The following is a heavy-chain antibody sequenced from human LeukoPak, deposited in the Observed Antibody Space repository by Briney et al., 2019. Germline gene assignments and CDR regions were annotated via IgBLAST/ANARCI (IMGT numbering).Heavy chain of an antibody. CDR1: GGSISSGGYY. CDR3: ARWVAIGGMDV. CDR2: IYYSGST. J-gene: IGHJ6*02. Sequence: PSETLSLTCTVSGGSISSGGYYWSWIRQHPGKGLEWIGYIYYSGSTYYNPSLKSRVTISVDTSKNQFSLKLSSVTAADTAVYYCARWVAIGGMDVWGQGTTATVSS. V-gene: IGHV4-31*03. D-gene: IGHD2-15*01.